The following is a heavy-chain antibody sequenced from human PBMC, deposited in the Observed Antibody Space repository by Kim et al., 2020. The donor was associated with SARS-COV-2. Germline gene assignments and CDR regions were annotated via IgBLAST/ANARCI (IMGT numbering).Heavy chain of an antibody. CDR3: ARQGGKLSSGWFVDYYYGMDV. CDR1: GGSISSSSYY. V-gene: IGHV4-39*01. D-gene: IGHD6-19*01. J-gene: IGHJ6*02. Sequence: SETLSLTCTVSGGSISSSSYYWGWIRQPPGKGLEWIGSIYYSGSTYYNPSLKSRVTISVDTSKNQFSLKLSSVTAADTAVYYCARQGGKLSSGWFVDYYYGMDVWGQGTTVTVSS. CDR2: IYYSGST.